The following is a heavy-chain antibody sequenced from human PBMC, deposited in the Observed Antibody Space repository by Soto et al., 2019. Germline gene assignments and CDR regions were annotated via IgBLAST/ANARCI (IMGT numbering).Heavy chain of an antibody. CDR1: GFNFDDYA. Sequence: DVQLVESGGGLVQPGRSLRLSCAASGFNFDDYAMHWVRQAPGRGLEWISGISWRSGSIDYADSVKGRFTISRDNAKNSLFLQMNSLRAEDTALYYCAKDRWSGISTSCYDYWGQGTLVTVSS. CDR2: ISWRSGSI. CDR3: AKDRWSGISTSCYDY. D-gene: IGHD2-2*01. J-gene: IGHJ4*02. V-gene: IGHV3-9*01.